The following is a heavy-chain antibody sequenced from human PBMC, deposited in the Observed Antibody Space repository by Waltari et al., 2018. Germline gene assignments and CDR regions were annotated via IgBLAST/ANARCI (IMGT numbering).Heavy chain of an antibody. D-gene: IGHD6-19*01. CDR3: TSLSTAVAQYAFDI. Sequence: EVQLVESGGGLVQPGGSLRLSCAASGFTFSRYWMHWVRQAPGKGLVWVSRINPDGTSISYADSVQGRFTISRDNTKDTLYLQLSSLRVEDTAVYYCTSLSTAVAQYAFDIWGQGTLVTVSS. J-gene: IGHJ3*02. V-gene: IGHV3-74*01. CDR2: INPDGTSI. CDR1: GFTFSRYW.